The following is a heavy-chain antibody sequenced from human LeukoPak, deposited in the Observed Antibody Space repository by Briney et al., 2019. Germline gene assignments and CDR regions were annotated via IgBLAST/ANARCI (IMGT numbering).Heavy chain of an antibody. CDR1: GFNFSSYG. Sequence: PGGSLRLSCAASGFNFSSYGMHWVRQAPGKGLEWVAFIRYDGSNKYYADSVKGRFTISRDNSKNTLYLQMNSLRAEDTAVYYCANQMMVTPWGFDYWGQGTLVTVSS. V-gene: IGHV3-30*02. CDR3: ANQMMVTPWGFDY. D-gene: IGHD2-21*02. CDR2: IRYDGSNK. J-gene: IGHJ4*02.